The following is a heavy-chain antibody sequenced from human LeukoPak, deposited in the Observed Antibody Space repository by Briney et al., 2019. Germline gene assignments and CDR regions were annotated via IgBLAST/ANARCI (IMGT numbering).Heavy chain of an antibody. J-gene: IGHJ6*02. D-gene: IGHD6-13*01. CDR1: GGSFSGYY. CDR2: INHSGST. Sequence: PSETLSLTCAVYGGSFSGYYWSWIRQPPGKGLEWIGEINHSGSTNYNPSLKSRVTISVDTSKNQFSLKLSSVTAADTAVYYCARLPGIAAAGMGYYYYGMDVWGQGTTVTVSS. V-gene: IGHV4-34*01. CDR3: ARLPGIAAAGMGYYYYGMDV.